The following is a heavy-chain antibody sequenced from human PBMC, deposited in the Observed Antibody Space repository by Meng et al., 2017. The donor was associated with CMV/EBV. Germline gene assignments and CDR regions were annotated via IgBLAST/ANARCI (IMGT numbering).Heavy chain of an antibody. CDR3: ARGTYDFWSGYYMGLDY. CDR1: GFTFSSYE. D-gene: IGHD3-3*01. CDR2: ISSSGSTI. Sequence: GGSLRLSCAASGFTFSSYEMNWVRQAPGKGLEWVSYISSSGSTIYYADSVKGRFTISRDNDKNSLYLQMNSLRAEDTAVYYCARGTYDFWSGYYMGLDYWGQGTLVTVSS. V-gene: IGHV3-48*03. J-gene: IGHJ4*02.